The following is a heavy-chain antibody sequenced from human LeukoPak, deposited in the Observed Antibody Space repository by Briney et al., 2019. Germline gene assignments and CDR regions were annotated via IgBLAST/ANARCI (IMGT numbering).Heavy chain of an antibody. CDR2: IYHSGST. CDR1: GYSISSGYY. D-gene: IGHD6-6*01. CDR3: AREGNPGYSSSSKGFAP. Sequence: ASETLSLTCTVSGYSISSGYYWGWIRQPPGKGLEWIGSIYHSGSTYYNPSLKSRVTISVDTSKNQFSLKLSSVTAADTAVYYCAREGNPGYSSSSKGFAPWGKGTLVTVS. J-gene: IGHJ5*02. V-gene: IGHV4-38-2*02.